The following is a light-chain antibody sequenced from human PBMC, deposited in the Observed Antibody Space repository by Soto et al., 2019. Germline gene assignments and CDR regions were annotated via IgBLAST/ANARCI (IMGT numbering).Light chain of an antibody. CDR1: QSVSSSY. Sequence: EIVLTQSPGTLSLSPGERATLSCRARQSVSSSYLAWYQQKPGQAPRLLIYGASSRATGIPDRFSGSGSGTDFTLTISRLEPEDFAVYYCQQYGSSPHFGGGTKVEIK. J-gene: IGKJ4*01. V-gene: IGKV3-20*01. CDR3: QQYGSSPH. CDR2: GAS.